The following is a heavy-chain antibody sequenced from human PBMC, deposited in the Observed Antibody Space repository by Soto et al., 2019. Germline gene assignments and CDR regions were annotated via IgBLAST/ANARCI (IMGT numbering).Heavy chain of an antibody. J-gene: IGHJ4*02. V-gene: IGHV3-74*01. Sequence: GGSLRLSCAASGFTFSSYWMHWVRQAPGKGLVWVSRINSDGRSTDYADSVKGRFTISRDNSKNTLYLQMNSLRAEDTAVYYCARGGRHISGIAVAGLDYWGQGTLVTVSS. CDR2: INSDGRST. D-gene: IGHD6-19*01. CDR3: ARGGRHISGIAVAGLDY. CDR1: GFTFSSYW.